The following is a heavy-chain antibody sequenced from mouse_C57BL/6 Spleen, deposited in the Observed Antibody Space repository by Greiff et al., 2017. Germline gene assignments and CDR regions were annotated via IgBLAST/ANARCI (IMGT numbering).Heavy chain of an antibody. D-gene: IGHD2-5*01. Sequence: VQLQQSGPELVKPGASVKISCKASGYSFTGYYMNWVKQSPEKSLEWIGEINPSTGGTTYNQKFKDKATLTVDKSSSTAYMQLKSLTSEDSAVYYCATYYSNYWYFDVWGTGTTVTVSS. CDR3: ATYYSNYWYFDV. CDR1: GYSFTGYY. J-gene: IGHJ1*03. CDR2: INPSTGGT. V-gene: IGHV1-42*01.